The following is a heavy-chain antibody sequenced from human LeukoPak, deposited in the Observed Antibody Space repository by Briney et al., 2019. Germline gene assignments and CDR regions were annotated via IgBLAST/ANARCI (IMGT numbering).Heavy chain of an antibody. Sequence: GGSLRLSCAASGFTFSSYSMNWVRQAPGKGLEWVSYISSSSSNIYYADSVKGRFTVSRDNAKNSLYLQMNSLRAEDTAVYYCARGYCSGGTCYMADWGQGTLVTVSS. CDR3: ARGYCSGGTCYMAD. J-gene: IGHJ4*02. V-gene: IGHV3-48*04. CDR1: GFTFSSYS. CDR2: ISSSSSNI. D-gene: IGHD2-15*01.